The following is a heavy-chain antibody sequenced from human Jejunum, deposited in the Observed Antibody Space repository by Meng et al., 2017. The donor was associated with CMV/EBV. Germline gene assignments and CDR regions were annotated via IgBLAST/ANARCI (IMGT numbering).Heavy chain of an antibody. CDR2: MSSAGTTI. Sequence: FSDYYMTWIRQAPGKGLEWISYMSSAGTTIYYAESVQGRFTISRDTAKNSLFLQLNSLRADDTAVYYCARLSAAGNYFYYYGLDGWGPGTRVTVSS. CDR3: ARLSAAGNYFYYYGLDG. J-gene: IGHJ6*02. D-gene: IGHD6-13*01. CDR1: FSDYY. V-gene: IGHV3-11*01.